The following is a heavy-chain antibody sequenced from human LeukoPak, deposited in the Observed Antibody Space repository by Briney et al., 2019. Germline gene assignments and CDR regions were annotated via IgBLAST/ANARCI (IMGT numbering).Heavy chain of an antibody. CDR3: ARDARVYSSSTGGYYYYGKDV. CDR2: IWYDGSNK. J-gene: IGHJ6*02. V-gene: IGHV3-33*01. CDR1: GFTFSSYG. D-gene: IGHD6-13*01. Sequence: GRSLRLSCAASGFTFSSYGMHWVRQAPGKGLEWVAVIWYDGSNKYYADSVKGRFTISRDNSKNTLYLQMNSLRAEDTAVYYCARDARVYSSSTGGYYYYGKDVWGQGTTVTVSS.